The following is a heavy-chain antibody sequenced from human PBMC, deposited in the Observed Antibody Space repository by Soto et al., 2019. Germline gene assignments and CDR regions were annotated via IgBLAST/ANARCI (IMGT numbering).Heavy chain of an antibody. V-gene: IGHV3-30*18. CDR3: AKDTYYHDTTGYYVFDY. D-gene: IGHD3-22*01. J-gene: IGHJ4*02. CDR1: EFTFSSYG. Sequence: QVQLVESGGGVVQPGRSLTLSCAASEFTFSSYGIHWVRQAPGKGLEWVAVISYDGSKKQYADSVKDRFTISRDNSKNTLHLQMNSLRAEDTAVYYCAKDTYYHDTTGYYVFDYWGQGTLVTVSS. CDR2: ISYDGSKK.